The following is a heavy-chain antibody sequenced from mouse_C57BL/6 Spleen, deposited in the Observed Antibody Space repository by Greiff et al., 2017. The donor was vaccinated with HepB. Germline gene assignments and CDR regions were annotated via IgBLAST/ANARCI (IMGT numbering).Heavy chain of an antibody. CDR1: GFNIKNTY. Sequence: VHVKQSVAELVRPGASVKLSCTASGFNIKNTYMHWVKQRPEQGLEWIGRIDPANGNTKYAPKFQGKATITADTSSNTAYLQLSSLTSEDTAIYYCARKEDYYGSGFAYWGQGTLVTVSA. CDR3: ARKEDYYGSGFAY. CDR2: IDPANGNT. J-gene: IGHJ3*01. V-gene: IGHV14-3*01. D-gene: IGHD1-1*01.